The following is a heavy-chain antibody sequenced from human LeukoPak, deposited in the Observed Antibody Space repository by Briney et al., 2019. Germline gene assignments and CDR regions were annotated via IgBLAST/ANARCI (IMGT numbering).Heavy chain of an antibody. CDR1: GYTFTGCY. D-gene: IGHD3-3*01. V-gene: IGHV1-2*02. J-gene: IGHJ4*02. Sequence: ASVKVSCKASGYTFTGCYMHWVRQAPGQGLGWVGWTNPNSGGTNYAQKFQGRVTMTRDTSLSTAYMELSRLRSDDTAVYYCALGWSGLWYYFDYWGQETLLTVPS. CDR3: ALGWSGLWYYFDY. CDR2: TNPNSGGT.